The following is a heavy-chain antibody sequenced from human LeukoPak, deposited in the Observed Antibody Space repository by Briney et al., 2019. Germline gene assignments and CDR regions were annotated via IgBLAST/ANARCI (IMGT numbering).Heavy chain of an antibody. CDR2: INPSGGST. CDR1: GYTFTSYY. Sequence: ASVKVSCKASGYTFTSYYMHWVRQAPGQGLEWMGIINPSGGSTSYTQKFQGRVTMTRDTSTSTVYMELSSLRSEDTAVYYCARDSPICSGGSCPNWFDPWGQGTLVTVSS. D-gene: IGHD2-15*01. J-gene: IGHJ5*02. CDR3: ARDSPICSGGSCPNWFDP. V-gene: IGHV1-46*01.